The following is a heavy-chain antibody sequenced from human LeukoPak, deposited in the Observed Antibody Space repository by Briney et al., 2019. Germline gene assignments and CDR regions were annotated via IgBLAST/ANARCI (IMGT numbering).Heavy chain of an antibody. V-gene: IGHV3-21*01. J-gene: IGHJ1*01. Sequence: PGGSLRLSCAASGFTFSSYSMNWVRQAPGKGLEWVSSISSSSSYIYYADSVKGRFTISRDNAKNSLYLQMNSLRAEDTAVYYCARVGRAAAEKGYFQHWGQGTLVTVSS. D-gene: IGHD6-13*01. CDR1: GFTFSSYS. CDR3: ARVGRAAAEKGYFQH. CDR2: ISSSSSYI.